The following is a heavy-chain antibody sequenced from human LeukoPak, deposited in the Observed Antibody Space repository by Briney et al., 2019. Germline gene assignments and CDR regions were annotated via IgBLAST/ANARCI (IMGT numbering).Heavy chain of an antibody. CDR3: TTDLGRSRIAPRFYY. J-gene: IGHJ4*02. V-gene: IGHV3-43*01. CDR1: GFTFDDYI. D-gene: IGHD6-6*01. Sequence: QPGGSLRLSCAASGFTFDDYIMHWVRQAPGKGLEWVSLVSWDGDTTYYADSVKGRFTISRDNSKNSLYLQMTSLKTEDTAVYYCTTDLGRSRIAPRFYYWGQGTLVTVSS. CDR2: VSWDGDTT.